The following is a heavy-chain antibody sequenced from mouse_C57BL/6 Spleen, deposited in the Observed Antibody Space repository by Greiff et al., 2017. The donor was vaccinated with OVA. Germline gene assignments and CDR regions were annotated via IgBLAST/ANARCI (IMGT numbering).Heavy chain of an antibody. Sequence: EVQLQQSGPELVKPGASVKIPCKASGYTFTDYNMDWVKQSHGKSLEWIGDINPNNGGTIYNQKFKGKATLTVDKSSSTAYMELRSLTSEDTAVDYCARGDYGSSYGWLAYWGQGTLVTVSA. CDR3: ARGDYGSSYGWLAY. CDR1: GYTFTDYN. V-gene: IGHV1-18*01. J-gene: IGHJ3*01. D-gene: IGHD1-1*01. CDR2: INPNNGGT.